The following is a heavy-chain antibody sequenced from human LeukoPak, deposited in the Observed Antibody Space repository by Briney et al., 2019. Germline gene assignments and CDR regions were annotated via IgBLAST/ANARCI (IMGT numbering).Heavy chain of an antibody. CDR3: AGGLSSTSPGHFQQ. Sequence: GDSLKISCKGSGYSFTSYWIGWVRQMPGKGLEWMGIIYPGDSDTTYSPSFQGQVTISADKSISTAYLQWSSLKASDSAMYYCAGGLSSTSPGHFQQWGQGTLVTVSS. J-gene: IGHJ1*01. V-gene: IGHV5-51*01. D-gene: IGHD6-13*01. CDR2: IYPGDSDT. CDR1: GYSFTSYW.